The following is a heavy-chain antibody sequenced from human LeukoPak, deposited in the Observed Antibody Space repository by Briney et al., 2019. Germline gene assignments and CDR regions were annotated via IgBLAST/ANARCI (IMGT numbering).Heavy chain of an antibody. J-gene: IGHJ4*02. CDR1: GYTFTSNY. CDR2: ISPSGGST. D-gene: IGHD6-6*01. V-gene: IGHV1-46*01. Sequence: ASVKVSCKAFGYTFTSNYMHWVRQAPGQGPEWMGVISPSGGSTTYAQKFQGRVTITADKSTSTAYMELSSLRSEDTAVYYCATSNPIAARPDDQNNDYWGQGTLVTVSS. CDR3: ATSNPIAARPDDQNNDY.